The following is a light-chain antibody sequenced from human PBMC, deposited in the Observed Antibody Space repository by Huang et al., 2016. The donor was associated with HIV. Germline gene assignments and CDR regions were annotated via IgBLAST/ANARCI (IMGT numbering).Light chain of an antibody. CDR1: QSVIVN. Sequence: IVLTQSPATLSVSPVERATLSCRASQSVIVNLAWYQQKPGQGPRLLIFGASTRATGVPAKFRGSGSGSEFTLTITSLRSEDFAIYYCQQYNGWPITFGPGTKVDMK. V-gene: IGKV3-15*01. J-gene: IGKJ3*01. CDR2: GAS. CDR3: QQYNGWPIT.